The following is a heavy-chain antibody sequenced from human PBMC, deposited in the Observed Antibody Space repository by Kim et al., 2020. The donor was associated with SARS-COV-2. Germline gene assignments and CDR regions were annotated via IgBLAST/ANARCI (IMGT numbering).Heavy chain of an antibody. Sequence: SVKVSCKASGGTFSSYAISWVRQAPGQGLEWMGGIIPIFGTANYAQKFQGRVTITADKSTSTAYMELSSLRSEDTAVYYCARDLYYYDSSGYYDTVAGNAFDIWGQGTMVTVSS. CDR3: ARDLYYYDSSGYYDTVAGNAFDI. CDR1: GGTFSSYA. J-gene: IGHJ3*02. D-gene: IGHD3-22*01. V-gene: IGHV1-69*06. CDR2: IIPIFGTA.